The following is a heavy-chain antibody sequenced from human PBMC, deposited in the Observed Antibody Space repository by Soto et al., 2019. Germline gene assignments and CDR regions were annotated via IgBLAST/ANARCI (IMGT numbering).Heavy chain of an antibody. Sequence: GSLRLSCAASGFTVSSNYMSWVRQAPGKGLEWVSVIYSGGSTYYADSVKGRFTISRDNSKNTLYLQMNSLRAEDTAVYYCARAAPDSPYYYDSSGYYYYYGMDVWGQGTTVTVSS. CDR2: IYSGGST. V-gene: IGHV3-53*01. D-gene: IGHD3-22*01. CDR3: ARAAPDSPYYYDSSGYYYYYGMDV. CDR1: GFTVSSNY. J-gene: IGHJ6*02.